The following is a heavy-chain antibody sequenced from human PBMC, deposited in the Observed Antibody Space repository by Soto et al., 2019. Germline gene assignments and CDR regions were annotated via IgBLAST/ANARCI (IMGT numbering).Heavy chain of an antibody. CDR2: ISYDGSNK. Sequence: GGYLRLSCAASGFTFSSYAMHWVRQAPGKGLEWVAVISYDGSNKYYADSVKGRFTISRDNSKNTLYLQMNSLRAEDTAVYYCARSHRRSSGWSHFDYWGQGTLVTVSS. CDR3: ARSHRRSSGWSHFDY. CDR1: GFTFSSYA. D-gene: IGHD6-19*01. V-gene: IGHV3-30-3*01. J-gene: IGHJ4*02.